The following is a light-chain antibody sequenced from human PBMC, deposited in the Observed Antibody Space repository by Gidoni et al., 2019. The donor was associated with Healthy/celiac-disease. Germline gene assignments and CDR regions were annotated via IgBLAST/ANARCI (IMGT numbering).Light chain of an antibody. CDR1: SRDVGGSNS. CDR2: DVS. J-gene: IGLJ2*01. CDR3: SSYTSSSTREV. Sequence: QSALTQPASVSLSPAPSITISCTGTSRDVGGSNSVSWYHQHPGKAPQLMIYDVSNRPSGVSNRFSGSKSGNTASLTISGLEAEDEADYYCSSYTSSSTREVFGGGTKLTVL. V-gene: IGLV2-14*03.